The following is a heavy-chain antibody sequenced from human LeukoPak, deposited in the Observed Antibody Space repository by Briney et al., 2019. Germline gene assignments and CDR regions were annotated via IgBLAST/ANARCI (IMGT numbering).Heavy chain of an antibody. D-gene: IGHD2-8*01. V-gene: IGHV4-59*12. CDR1: GGSISSYY. J-gene: IGHJ3*02. Sequence: SETLSLTCTVSGGSISSYYWSWIRQPPGKGLEWIGYIYYSGSTNYNPSLKSRVTISVDTSKNQFSLKLSSVTAADTAVYYCARGPGTSSSYAFDIWGQGTMVTVSS. CDR3: ARGPGTSSSYAFDI. CDR2: IYYSGST.